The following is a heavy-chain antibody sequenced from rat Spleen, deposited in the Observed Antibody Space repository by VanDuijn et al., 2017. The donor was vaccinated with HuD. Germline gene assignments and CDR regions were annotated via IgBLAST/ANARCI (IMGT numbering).Heavy chain of an antibody. J-gene: IGHJ4*01. CDR2: ISTGGGNT. Sequence: EVQLVESNGGLVQPGRSLKLSCAASGFTFSNYDMAWVRQAPTKGLEWVASISTGGGNTYYRDSVKGRFTISRDNAKSTLYLQMDSLRSEDTATYYCARGYVMDAWGQGASVTVSS. CDR3: ARGYVMDA. V-gene: IGHV5S23*01. CDR1: GFTFSNYD.